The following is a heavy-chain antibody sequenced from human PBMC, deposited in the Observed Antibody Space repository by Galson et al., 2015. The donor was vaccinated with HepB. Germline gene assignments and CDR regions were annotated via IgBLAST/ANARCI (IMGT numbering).Heavy chain of an antibody. Sequence: QSGAEVKKPGESLKISCKGSGYRFASIWIGWVRQMPGKGLEWMGVIYPGDADTRYSPSFEGQVTISADKSVSTAYLHWSSLKASDSAIYYCAIFGEADIEAGSDYYYMDVWGKGTTVTVS. CDR3: AIFGEADIEAGSDYYYMDV. CDR1: GYRFASIW. J-gene: IGHJ6*03. D-gene: IGHD6-13*01. V-gene: IGHV5-51*01. CDR2: IYPGDADT.